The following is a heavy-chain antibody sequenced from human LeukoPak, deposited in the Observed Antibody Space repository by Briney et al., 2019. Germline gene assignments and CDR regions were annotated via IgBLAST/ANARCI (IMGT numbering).Heavy chain of an antibody. Sequence: GGSLRLSCAASGFTFSSYSMNWVRQAPGKGLEWVSSISSSSSYIYYADSVKGRFTISRGNAKNSLYLQMNSLRAEDTAVYYCARVGSGYLYYFDYWGQGTLVTVSS. D-gene: IGHD3-22*01. CDR3: ARVGSGYLYYFDY. CDR2: ISSSSSYI. V-gene: IGHV3-21*01. J-gene: IGHJ4*02. CDR1: GFTFSSYS.